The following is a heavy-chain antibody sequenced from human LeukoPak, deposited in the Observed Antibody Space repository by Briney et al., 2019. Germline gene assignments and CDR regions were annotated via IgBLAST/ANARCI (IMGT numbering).Heavy chain of an antibody. D-gene: IGHD6-19*01. CDR1: GGSISSYY. CDR3: ARVGSGWPYYYYGMDV. J-gene: IGHJ6*02. CDR2: IYYSGST. Sequence: SETLSLTCTVSGGSISSYYWSWIRQPPGKGLEWIGYIYYSGSTNYNPSLKSRVTISVDTSKNQFSLKLSSVTAADTAAYYCARVGSGWPYYYYGMDVWGQGTTVTVSS. V-gene: IGHV4-59*01.